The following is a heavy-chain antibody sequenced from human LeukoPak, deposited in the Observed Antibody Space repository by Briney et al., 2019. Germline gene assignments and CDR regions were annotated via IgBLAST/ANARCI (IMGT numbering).Heavy chain of an antibody. CDR2: ISWNSGSI. V-gene: IGHV3-9*01. D-gene: IGHD3-10*01. J-gene: IGHJ2*01. CDR1: GFTFDDYA. Sequence: GGSLRLSCAASGFTFDDYAMHWVRQAPGKGLEWVSGISWNSGSIGYADSVKGRFTISRDNAKNSLYLQMNSLRAEDTALYYCAKQVRGWFGESAWYFDLWGRGTLVTVSS. CDR3: AKQVRGWFGESAWYFDL.